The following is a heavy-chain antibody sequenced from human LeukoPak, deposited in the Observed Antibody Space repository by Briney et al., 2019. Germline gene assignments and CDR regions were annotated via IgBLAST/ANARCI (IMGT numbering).Heavy chain of an antibody. CDR1: GGSVSSGSYY. CDR2: IFDSGST. Sequence: PSENLSLTCTVSGGSVSSGSYYWSWIRQPPGKGLEWIGYIFDSGSTNYNPSLKSRVTMSVDTSKNQFSLKLSSVTAADTAVYYCAREGDYNSLNFDYWGQGTLVTVSS. J-gene: IGHJ4*02. D-gene: IGHD2-21*02. CDR3: AREGDYNSLNFDY. V-gene: IGHV4-61*01.